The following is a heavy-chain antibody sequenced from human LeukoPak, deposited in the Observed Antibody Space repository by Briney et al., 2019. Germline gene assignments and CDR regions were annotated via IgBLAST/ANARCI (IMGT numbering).Heavy chain of an antibody. CDR2: IIPILGIA. Sequence: ASVKVSCKASGGTFSSYTISWVRQAPGQGLEWMGRIIPILGIANYAQKFQGRVTITADKSTSTAYMELSSLRSEDTAVYYCARSVAATRKPRVYWGQGTLVTVSS. CDR1: GGTFSSYT. D-gene: IGHD2-15*01. CDR3: ARSVAATRKPRVY. J-gene: IGHJ4*02. V-gene: IGHV1-69*02.